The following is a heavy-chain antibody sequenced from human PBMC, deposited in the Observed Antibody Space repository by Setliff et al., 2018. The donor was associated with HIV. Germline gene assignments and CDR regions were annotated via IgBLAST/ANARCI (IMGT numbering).Heavy chain of an antibody. V-gene: IGHV4-59*01. J-gene: IGHJ4*02. Sequence: SETLSLTCTVSSDSIRFYYWTWIRQPPGKGLEWIGNIYYTGSTNYNPSLKSRITISIDTSKSQFSLKLTSVAAADTAVYYCTRGEGSGSYHYWGQGTLVTVSS. D-gene: IGHD3-10*01. CDR1: SDSIRFYY. CDR3: TRGEGSGSYHY. CDR2: IYYTGST.